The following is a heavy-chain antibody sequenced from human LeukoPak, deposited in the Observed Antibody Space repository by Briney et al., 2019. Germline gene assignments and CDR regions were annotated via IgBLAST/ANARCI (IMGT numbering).Heavy chain of an antibody. CDR2: FFGGGGT. D-gene: IGHD1-26*01. CDR1: GLTVRSNY. CDR3: ASWGSGSFYEY. J-gene: IGHJ4*02. Sequence: GPLRLSCAASGLTVRSNYISWVRQAPGKGLDWVAVFFGGGGTHYADSVKGRFTISRDQSKNTFHLQMNSVRVEDTAVYFCASWGSGSFYEYWGQGTLVTVSS. V-gene: IGHV3-66*01.